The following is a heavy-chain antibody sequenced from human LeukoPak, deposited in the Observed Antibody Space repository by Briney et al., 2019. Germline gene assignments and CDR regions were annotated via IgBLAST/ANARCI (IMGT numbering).Heavy chain of an antibody. Sequence: GGSLRLSCATSGFTFSTYAMHWVRQAPGKGLEWVASIRNDGTNKNHVDSVKGRFTISRDNSKNTLFLQMDSLRPEDTAIYYCAKSWSGYYHYYMDVWGKGTTVTVSS. CDR2: IRNDGTNK. V-gene: IGHV3-30*02. J-gene: IGHJ6*03. CDR3: AKSWSGYYHYYMDV. D-gene: IGHD3-3*01. CDR1: GFTFSTYA.